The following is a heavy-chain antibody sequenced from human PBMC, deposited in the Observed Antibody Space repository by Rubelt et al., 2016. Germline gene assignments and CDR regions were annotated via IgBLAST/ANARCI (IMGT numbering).Heavy chain of an antibody. CDR3: ARVEGYSHNWFDP. Sequence: GKGLEWIGYIYYSGSTNYNPSLKSRVTISVDTSKNQFSLKLSSVTAADTAVYYCARVEGYSHNWFDPWGQGTLVTVSS. J-gene: IGHJ5*02. D-gene: IGHD3-22*01. CDR2: IYYSGST. V-gene: IGHV4-59*01.